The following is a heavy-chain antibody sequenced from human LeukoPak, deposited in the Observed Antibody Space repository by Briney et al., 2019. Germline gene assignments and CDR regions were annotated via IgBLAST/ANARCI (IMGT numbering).Heavy chain of an antibody. V-gene: IGHV4-59*01. Sequence: SETLSLTCTVSGGSISSYYWSWIRQPPGKGLEWIGYIYYSGSTNYNPSLKSRATISVDTSKNQFSLKLSSVTAADTAVYYCARASPTYDFWSGYSSFNWFDPWGQGTLVTVSS. CDR3: ARASPTYDFWSGYSSFNWFDP. CDR1: GGSISSYY. CDR2: IYYSGST. D-gene: IGHD3-3*01. J-gene: IGHJ5*02.